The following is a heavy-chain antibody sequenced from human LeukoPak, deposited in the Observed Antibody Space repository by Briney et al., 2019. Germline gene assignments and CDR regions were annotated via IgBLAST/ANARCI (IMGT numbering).Heavy chain of an antibody. CDR1: GGTFSSYA. Sequence: SVKVSCKASGGTFSSYAISWVRQAPGQGLEWMGRIIPILGIANYAQKFQGRVTITADKSTSTAYMELSSLRSEDTAVYYCARSAATIGRGGYYFDYWGQGTVVTVSS. D-gene: IGHD5-12*01. J-gene: IGHJ4*02. V-gene: IGHV1-69*04. CDR2: IIPILGIA. CDR3: ARSAATIGRGGYYFDY.